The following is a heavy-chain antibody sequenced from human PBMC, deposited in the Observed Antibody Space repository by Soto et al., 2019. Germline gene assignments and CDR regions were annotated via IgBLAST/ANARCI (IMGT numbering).Heavy chain of an antibody. J-gene: IGHJ4*02. CDR3: AKDSSYGGLDFDY. CDR1: GFTFSSSG. D-gene: IGHD4-17*01. CDR2: ITGSTGST. V-gene: IGHV3-23*01. Sequence: PWGSLRLSCAASGFTFSSSGMNWVRQAPGKGLEWISGITGSTGSTYYADSVKGRFTISRDISKNTLWLQMNSLRAEDTAVYYCAKDSSYGGLDFDYWGQGTLVTVSS.